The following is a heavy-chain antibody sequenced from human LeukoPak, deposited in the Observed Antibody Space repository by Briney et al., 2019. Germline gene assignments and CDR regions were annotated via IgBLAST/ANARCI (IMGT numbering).Heavy chain of an antibody. V-gene: IGHV4-34*01. J-gene: IGHJ5*02. CDR3: AREAYDVLTSDWFDP. CDR2: INHSGST. Sequence: SETLSLTCAVYGGSFSGYYWSWLRQPPGKGLEWIGEINHSGSTNYNPSLKSRVTISVDTSKNQFSLKLSSVTAADTAMHYCAREAYDVLTSDWFDPWGQGTLVTVSS. CDR1: GGSFSGYY. D-gene: IGHD3-9*01.